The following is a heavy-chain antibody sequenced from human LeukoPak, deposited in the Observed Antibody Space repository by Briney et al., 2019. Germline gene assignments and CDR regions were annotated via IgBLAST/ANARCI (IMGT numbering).Heavy chain of an antibody. CDR3: ARGGPSYYYRSAARRPAYDY. J-gene: IGHJ4*02. CDR1: GGSFSGYY. D-gene: IGHD3-10*01. CDR2: INHSGST. V-gene: IGHV4-34*01. Sequence: PSETLSLTSAVYGGSFSGYYWSWIRQPPGKGLEWIGEINHSGSTNYNPSLKSRVTISVDTSKNQFSLKLSSVTAADTAVYYCARGGPSYYYRSAARRPAYDYWGQGTLVTVSS.